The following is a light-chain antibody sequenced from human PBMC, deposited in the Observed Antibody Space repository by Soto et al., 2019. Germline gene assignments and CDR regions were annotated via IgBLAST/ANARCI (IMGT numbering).Light chain of an antibody. Sequence: DIQLTQSPSSLSASLGDRVTISCRASQNIGTYLNWFLQKPGEAPKLLIYVATSLQNGVPSRFSGTGSETYFTLTISSLQPEDVGVYFCHQSDSTPQTFGQGTRV. CDR1: QNIGTY. CDR3: HQSDSTPQT. V-gene: IGKV1-39*01. CDR2: VAT. J-gene: IGKJ1*01.